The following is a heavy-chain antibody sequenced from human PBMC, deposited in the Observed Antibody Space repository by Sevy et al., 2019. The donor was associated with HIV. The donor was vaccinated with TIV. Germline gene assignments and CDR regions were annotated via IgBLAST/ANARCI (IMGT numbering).Heavy chain of an antibody. D-gene: IGHD6-6*01. CDR1: GYSFSTYW. J-gene: IGHJ4*02. Sequence: GESLKISCKGSGYSFSTYWIAWVRQMPGKGLEWMGIIYPGDSDTRYSPSFQGQVTISADKSISTAYLQWSSLKASDRAMYYCARRRGSSAWVDYWGEGTLITVSS. V-gene: IGHV5-51*01. CDR2: IYPGDSDT. CDR3: ARRRGSSAWVDY.